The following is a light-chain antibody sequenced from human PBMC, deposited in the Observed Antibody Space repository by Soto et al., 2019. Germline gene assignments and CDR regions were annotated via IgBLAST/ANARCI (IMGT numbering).Light chain of an antibody. Sequence: EIVLTQSPGTLSLFPGERATLSCRASQSVSSSYLAWYQQKPGQAPRLLIYGASSRATGIPDRFSGSESGTDITLTISRLEPEDFAVYYCQQYGSSPPWTFGQGTKVEIK. J-gene: IGKJ1*01. CDR2: GAS. V-gene: IGKV3-20*01. CDR3: QQYGSSPPWT. CDR1: QSVSSSY.